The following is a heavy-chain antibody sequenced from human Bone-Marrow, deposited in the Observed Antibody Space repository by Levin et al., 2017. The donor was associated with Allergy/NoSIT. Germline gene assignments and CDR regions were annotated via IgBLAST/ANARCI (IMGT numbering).Heavy chain of an antibody. Sequence: GGSLRLSCTASGFTFSSSDMHWVRQATGKGLEWVSGIGTTAATFYADSVKGRFTISRENAKNSLYLQMNSLTVGDTAVYYCGRVGYCTSLSCQYGACDIWGQGTMVTVSS. CDR1: GFTFSSSD. V-gene: IGHV3-13*01. CDR3: GRVGYCTSLSCQYGACDI. J-gene: IGHJ3*02. D-gene: IGHD2-2*03. CDR2: IGTTAAT.